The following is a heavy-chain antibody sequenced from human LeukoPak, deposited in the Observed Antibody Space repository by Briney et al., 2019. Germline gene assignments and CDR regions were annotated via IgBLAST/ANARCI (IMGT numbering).Heavy chain of an antibody. CDR3: AGVAVAGYDY. J-gene: IGHJ4*02. Sequence: GGSLRLSCAASGFTFSSYEMNWVRQAPGKGLGWVSYISSSGSTIYYADSVKGRFTISRDNAKNSLYLQMNSLRAEDTAVYYCAGVAVAGYDYWGQGTLVTVSS. D-gene: IGHD6-19*01. CDR2: ISSSGSTI. V-gene: IGHV3-48*03. CDR1: GFTFSSYE.